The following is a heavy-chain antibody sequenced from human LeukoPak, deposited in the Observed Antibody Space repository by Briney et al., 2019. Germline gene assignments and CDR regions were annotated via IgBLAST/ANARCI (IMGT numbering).Heavy chain of an antibody. J-gene: IGHJ4*02. CDR3: AVQTVVRGVIRPLDY. CDR1: GGSISSGDYY. Sequence: SQTLSLTSTVSGGSISSGDYYWSWIRQPPGKGLEWIGYIYYSGSTYYNPSLKSRVTISVDTSKNQFSLKLSSVTAADTAAYYCAVQTVVRGVIRPLDYWGQGTLVTVSS. CDR2: IYYSGST. D-gene: IGHD3-10*01. V-gene: IGHV4-30-4*01.